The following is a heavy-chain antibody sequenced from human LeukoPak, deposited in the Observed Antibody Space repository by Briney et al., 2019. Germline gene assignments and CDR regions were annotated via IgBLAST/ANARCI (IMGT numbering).Heavy chain of an antibody. V-gene: IGHV3-7*01. J-gene: IGHJ5*02. Sequence: PGGSLRLSCAASGFTFSIYWMSWVRQAPGKGLEWVANIKQDGTEKYYVDSVKGRFTISRDNAKNSLYLQMNSLRAEDTAVYYCARGGESWGQGTLVTVSS. D-gene: IGHD3-16*01. CDR3: ARGGES. CDR1: GFTFSIYW. CDR2: IKQDGTEK.